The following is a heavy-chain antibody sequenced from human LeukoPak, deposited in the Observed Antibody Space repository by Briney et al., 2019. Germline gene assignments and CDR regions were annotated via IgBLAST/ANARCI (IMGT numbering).Heavy chain of an antibody. CDR1: GGSISSYY. J-gene: IGHJ4*02. CDR3: ARGGYSYGNAFDY. V-gene: IGHV4-59*01. Sequence: SETLSLTCTVSGGSISSYYWSWIRQPPGKGLEWIGYIYYSGSTNYKPSLKSRVTISVDTSKNQFSLKLSSVTAADTAVYYCARGGYSYGNAFDYWGQGTLVTVSS. CDR2: IYYSGST. D-gene: IGHD5-18*01.